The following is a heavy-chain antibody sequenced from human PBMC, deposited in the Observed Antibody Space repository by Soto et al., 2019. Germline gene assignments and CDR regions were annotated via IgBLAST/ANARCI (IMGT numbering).Heavy chain of an antibody. V-gene: IGHV3-33*01. Sequence: GGSLRLSCAASGFTFSSYGMHWVRQAPGKGLEWVAVIWYDGSNKYYADSVKGRFTISRDNSKNTLYLQMNSLRAEDTAVYYCARDLGDLRLGELSLPYSYYYYYGMDVWGQGTTVTVSS. CDR1: GFTFSSYG. D-gene: IGHD3-16*02. J-gene: IGHJ6*02. CDR2: IWYDGSNK. CDR3: ARDLGDLRLGELSLPYSYYYYYGMDV.